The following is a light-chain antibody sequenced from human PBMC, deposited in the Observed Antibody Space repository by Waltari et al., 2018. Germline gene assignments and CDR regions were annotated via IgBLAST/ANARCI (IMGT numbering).Light chain of an antibody. CDR3: LQTYSTLMFS. J-gene: IGKJ3*01. V-gene: IGKV1-39*01. CDR2: DAS. CDR1: QIITNS. Sequence: DIQMTQSPSSLSASVGDRVTMTCRARQIITNSLSWYQHKLGEAPNLLVYDASTLVSGVPSRFNGSGSGTEFTLTISSLQPEDLATYYCLQTYSTLMFSFGPGTKVDL.